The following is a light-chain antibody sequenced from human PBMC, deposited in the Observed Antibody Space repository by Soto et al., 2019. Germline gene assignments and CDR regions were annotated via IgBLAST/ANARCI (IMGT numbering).Light chain of an antibody. CDR3: QQRSNWPQIT. CDR2: DAS. Sequence: ETLLTQSPGTLSLSPGERATLSCRASQSVGGSSLAWYQQRPGQAPRLLIYDASNRATGIPARFSGSGSGTDFTLTISSLEPEDFAVYYCQQRSNWPQITFGQGTRMEI. CDR1: QSVGGSS. V-gene: IGKV3-11*01. J-gene: IGKJ5*01.